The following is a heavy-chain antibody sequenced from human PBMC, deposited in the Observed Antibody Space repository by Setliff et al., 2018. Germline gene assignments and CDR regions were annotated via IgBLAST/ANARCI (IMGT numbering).Heavy chain of an antibody. V-gene: IGHV3-73*01. D-gene: IGHD6-19*01. CDR3: LLPCTSGWYNWFDP. CDR1: GGPTIGYY. CDR2: IGGKPDNYAT. J-gene: IGHJ5*02. Sequence: PSETLSLTCAVSGGPTIGYYWAWIRQAPGKGLEWIGQIGGKPDNYATKYGASAKGRFIISRDDSKKTAYLQMSSLEAEDTAMYYCLLPCTSGWYNWFDPWGQGTLVTVSS.